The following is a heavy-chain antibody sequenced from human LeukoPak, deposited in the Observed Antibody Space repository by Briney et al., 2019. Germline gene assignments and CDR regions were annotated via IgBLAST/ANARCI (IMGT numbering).Heavy chain of an antibody. D-gene: IGHD6-6*01. CDR2: ISASGGST. J-gene: IGHJ3*02. CDR1: GFTFSSSA. CDR3: SREYSSSSGRAFDI. V-gene: IGHV3-23*01. Sequence: PGGSLRLSCAASGFTFSSSAMSWVRQVPGKGLEWVSGISASGGSTSYADSVRGRFTISRDNANNSLYLQMSSLRPEDTAVYYCSREYSSSSGRAFDIWGQGTMVAVSS.